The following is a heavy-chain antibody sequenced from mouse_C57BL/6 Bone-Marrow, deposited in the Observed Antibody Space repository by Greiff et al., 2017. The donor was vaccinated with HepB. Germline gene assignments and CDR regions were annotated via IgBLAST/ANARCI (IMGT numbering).Heavy chain of an antibody. Sequence: LQESGAELARPGASVKLSCKASGYTFTCYGISWVKQRTGQGLEWIGEIYPRSGNTYYNEKFKGKATLTADKSSSTAYIELRSLTSEDSAVYFCARDPPYYYGSSPFAYWGQGTRVTVSA. CDR2: IYPRSGNT. J-gene: IGHJ3*01. CDR3: ARDPPYYYGSSPFAY. V-gene: IGHV1-81*01. D-gene: IGHD1-1*01. CDR1: GYTFTCYG.